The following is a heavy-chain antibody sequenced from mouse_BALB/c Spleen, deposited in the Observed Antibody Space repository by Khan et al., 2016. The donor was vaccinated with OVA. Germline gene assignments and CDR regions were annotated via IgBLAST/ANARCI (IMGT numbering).Heavy chain of an antibody. CDR2: ISCYNGVI. J-gene: IGHJ3*01. CDR1: GYSLTGYY. V-gene: IGHV1S34*01. Sequence: LVKTGASVKISCKASGYSLTGYYMHWVKQSHGKSLEWIGYISCYNGVISYNQKFKGKATFTADTSSTTAYMQFNSLTSEDSAVYSCERGGYYGSSSFAYWGQGTLVTVSA. CDR3: ERGGYYGSSSFAY. D-gene: IGHD1-1*01.